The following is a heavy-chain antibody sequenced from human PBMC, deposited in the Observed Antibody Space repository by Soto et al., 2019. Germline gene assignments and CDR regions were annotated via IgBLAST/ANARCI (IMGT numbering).Heavy chain of an antibody. Sequence: ASVKVSCKASGYTFTSYDINWVRQATGQGLEWMGWMNPNSGNTGYAQKFQGRVTMTRNTSISTAYMELSSLRSEDTAVYYCARAQEYYDFWSGYYWCWFDPWGQATLVTV. D-gene: IGHD3-3*01. J-gene: IGHJ5*02. V-gene: IGHV1-8*01. CDR1: GYTFTSYD. CDR2: MNPNSGNT. CDR3: ARAQEYYDFWSGYYWCWFDP.